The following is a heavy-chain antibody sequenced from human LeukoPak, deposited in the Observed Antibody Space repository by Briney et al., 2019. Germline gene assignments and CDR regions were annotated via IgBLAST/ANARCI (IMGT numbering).Heavy chain of an antibody. CDR3: AKSKWAYYYDSSGYPTDY. V-gene: IGHV3-53*01. J-gene: IGHJ4*02. CDR1: GFTVSSYY. D-gene: IGHD3-22*01. CDR2: IYTGGNT. Sequence: GGSLRLSCAASGFTVSSYYMTWVRQAPGKGLEWVSIIYTGGNTYYADSVRGRFTISRDNSKNTLYLQMNSLRAEDTAVYYCAKSKWAYYYDSSGYPTDYWGQGTLVTVSS.